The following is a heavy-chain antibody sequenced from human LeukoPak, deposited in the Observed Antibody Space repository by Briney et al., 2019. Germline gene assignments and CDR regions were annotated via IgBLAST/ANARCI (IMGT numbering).Heavy chain of an antibody. J-gene: IGHJ4*02. CDR3: ARERGYYDSYDY. CDR1: GGSFSGYY. D-gene: IGHD3-22*01. CDR2: INHSGST. V-gene: IGHV4-34*01. Sequence: PSETLSLTFAVYGGSFSGYYWSWIRQPPGKGLEWIGEINHSGSTNYNPSLKSRVTISVDTSKNQFSLKLSSVTAADTAVYYCARERGYYDSYDYWGQGTLVTVSS.